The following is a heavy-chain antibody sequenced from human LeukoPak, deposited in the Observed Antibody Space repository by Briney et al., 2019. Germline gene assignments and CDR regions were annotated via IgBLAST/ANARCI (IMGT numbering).Heavy chain of an antibody. CDR3: ARERITIFGVVES. CDR1: GFTFTSYT. CDR2: ISSSSNYI. D-gene: IGHD3-3*01. J-gene: IGHJ4*02. Sequence: GGSLRLSCAASGFTFTSYTMNWVRQAPGKGLAWVSSISSSSNYIYYADSVKGRFTISRDNAKNSLYLQMNSLRAEDTAVYYCARERITIFGVVESWGQGTLVTVSS. V-gene: IGHV3-21*01.